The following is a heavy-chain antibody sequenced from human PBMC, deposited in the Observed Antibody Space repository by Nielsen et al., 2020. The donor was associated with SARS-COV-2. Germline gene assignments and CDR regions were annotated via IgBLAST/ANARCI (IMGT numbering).Heavy chain of an antibody. Sequence: GESLKISCAASGFTFSSYSMNWVRQAPGKGLEWVSYISSSSSTIYYADSVKGRFTISRDNAKNSLYLQMNSLRAEDTAVYYCARDKEGGDYVWGSYRLPSFDYWGQGTLVTVSS. CDR2: ISSSSSTI. V-gene: IGHV3-48*01. CDR1: GFTFSSYS. D-gene: IGHD3-16*02. CDR3: ARDKEGGDYVWGSYRLPSFDY. J-gene: IGHJ4*02.